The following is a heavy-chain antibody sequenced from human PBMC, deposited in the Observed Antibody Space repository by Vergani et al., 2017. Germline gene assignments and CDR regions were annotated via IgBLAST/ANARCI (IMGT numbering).Heavy chain of an antibody. Sequence: EVQLVESGGGLVQPGGSLPLSCAASGFPFSGSAMPWVRQASGKGLEWVGRIRSKANSYATAYAASVKGRFTISRDDSKNTAYLQMNSLKTEDTAVYYCTKASWYSSGWYGVDWGQGTLVTVSS. CDR3: TKASWYSSGWYGVD. CDR1: GFPFSGSA. D-gene: IGHD6-19*01. CDR2: IRSKANSYAT. V-gene: IGHV3-73*02. J-gene: IGHJ4*02.